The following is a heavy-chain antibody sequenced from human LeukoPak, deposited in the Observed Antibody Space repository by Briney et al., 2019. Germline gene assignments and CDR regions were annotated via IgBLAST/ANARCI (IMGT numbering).Heavy chain of an antibody. J-gene: IGHJ4*02. CDR1: GYTFTSYD. D-gene: IGHD3-10*01. Sequence: GASVKVSCKASGYTFTSYDINWVRQATGQGLEWMGWMNPNSGNTGYAQKFQGRVTITRDTSASTAYMELSSLRSEDTAVYYCARGNYYGSGSYGDYWGQGTLVTVSS. CDR3: ARGNYYGSGSYGDY. CDR2: MNPNSGNT. V-gene: IGHV1-8*01.